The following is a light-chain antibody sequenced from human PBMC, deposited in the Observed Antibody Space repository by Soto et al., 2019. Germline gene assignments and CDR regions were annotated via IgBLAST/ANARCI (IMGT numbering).Light chain of an antibody. J-gene: IGKJ3*01. Sequence: EIVLTQSPGTLSLSPGERATLSCRASQSVSSTYLAWYQQKPGQAPRLLIYGASSRATGIPDRFSGSGSGTDFTLTISRLEPEDFAVYYCQQYGSSPLLALGPGTKVEI. CDR2: GAS. CDR1: QSVSSTY. V-gene: IGKV3-20*01. CDR3: QQYGSSPLLA.